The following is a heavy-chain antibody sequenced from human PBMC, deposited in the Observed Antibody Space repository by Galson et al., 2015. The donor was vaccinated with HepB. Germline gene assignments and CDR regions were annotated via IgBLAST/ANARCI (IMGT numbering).Heavy chain of an antibody. Sequence: QSGAEVKKPGESLRISCKGSGHSFTSYWISWVRQMPGKGLEWMGRIDPSDSYTNYSPSFQGHVTISADKSISTAYLQWSSLKASDTAMYYCARHVFGWGQHYYYGMDVWGQGTTVTVSS. CDR1: GHSFTSYW. J-gene: IGHJ6*02. D-gene: IGHD3-10*02. V-gene: IGHV5-10-1*01. CDR3: ARHVFGWGQHYYYGMDV. CDR2: IDPSDSYT.